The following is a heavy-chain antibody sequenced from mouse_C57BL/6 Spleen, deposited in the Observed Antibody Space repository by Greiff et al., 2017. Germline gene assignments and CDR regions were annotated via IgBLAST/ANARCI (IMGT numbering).Heavy chain of an antibody. J-gene: IGHJ3*01. CDR1: GYTFTSYW. CDR3: ARYSYYDAY. Sequence: QVQLQQPGAELVRPGTSVKLSCKASGYTFTSYWMHWVKQRPGQGLEWIGVIDPSDSYTNYNQKFKGKATLTVDTSSSTAYMQLSSLTSEDSAGYYCARYSYYDAYWGQGTLVTVSA. V-gene: IGHV1-59*01. CDR2: IDPSDSYT. D-gene: IGHD2-4*01.